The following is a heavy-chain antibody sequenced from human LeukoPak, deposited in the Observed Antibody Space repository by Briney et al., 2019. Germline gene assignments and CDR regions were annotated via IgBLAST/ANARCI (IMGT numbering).Heavy chain of an antibody. V-gene: IGHV3-74*01. CDR1: GFTFSSYW. CDR3: ARDRRAGPEQQSDFDY. J-gene: IGHJ4*02. Sequence: GRSLRLSCVASGFTFSSYWMHWVRQDPRKGLVWVSRINGDGRNINYADSVRGRFTISRDNAKNTLYLQMNTLRVEDTAVYYCARDRRAGPEQQSDFDYWGQGTLVTVSS. CDR2: INGDGRNI. D-gene: IGHD6-13*01.